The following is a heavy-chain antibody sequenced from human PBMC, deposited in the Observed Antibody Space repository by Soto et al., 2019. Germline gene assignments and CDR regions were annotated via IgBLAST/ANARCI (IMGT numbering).Heavy chain of an antibody. Sequence: VASVKVSCKVSGYTLTELSMHWVRQAPGKGLEWMGGFDPEDGEAIYAQKFQGRVTMTEDTSTDTAYMELSSLRSEDTAVYYCATPGPDYFWGSYGRFDYWGQGTLVTVSS. CDR3: ATPGPDYFWGSYGRFDY. CDR2: FDPEDGEA. CDR1: GYTLTELS. V-gene: IGHV1-24*01. D-gene: IGHD3-16*01. J-gene: IGHJ4*02.